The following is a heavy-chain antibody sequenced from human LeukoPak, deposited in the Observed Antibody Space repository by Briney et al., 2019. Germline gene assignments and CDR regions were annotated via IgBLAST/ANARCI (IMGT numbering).Heavy chain of an antibody. Sequence: PGGSLRLSCAASGYTFSDFSVNWVRQAPGKGLEWVSSISVRSNYRYYADSVRGRFSISRDDARNSLYLQRNSLRAEDTAVYHCVRLRRNSDRSGFYYYYDYWGQGTLVTVSS. J-gene: IGHJ4*02. D-gene: IGHD3-22*01. CDR1: GYTFSDFS. V-gene: IGHV3-21*01. CDR2: ISVRSNYR. CDR3: VRLRRNSDRSGFYYYYDY.